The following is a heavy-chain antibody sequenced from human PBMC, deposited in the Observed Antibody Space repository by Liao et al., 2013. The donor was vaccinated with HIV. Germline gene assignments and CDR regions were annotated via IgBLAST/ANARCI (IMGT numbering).Heavy chain of an antibody. CDR2: INHSGST. Sequence: QVQLQQWGAGLLKPSETLSLTCAVYGGSFSGYYWSWIRQPPGKGLEWIGEINHSGSTNYNPSLKSRVTISVDTSKNQFSLKLSSVTAADTAVYYCARVPHYDGSGYPLDLWGQGTVVTVSS. J-gene: IGHJ3*01. CDR3: ARVPHYDGSGYPLDL. V-gene: IGHV4-34*01. CDR1: GGSFSGYY. D-gene: IGHD3-22*01.